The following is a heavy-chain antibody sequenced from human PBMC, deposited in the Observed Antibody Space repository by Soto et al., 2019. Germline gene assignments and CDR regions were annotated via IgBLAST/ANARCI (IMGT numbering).Heavy chain of an antibody. CDR2: INSGNGNT. CDR1: GYTFTSYA. J-gene: IGHJ4*02. V-gene: IGHV1-3*01. Sequence: QVQLVQSGAEVKKPGASVKVSCKASGYTFTSYAMHWVRQAPGQRLEWRGWINSGNGNTKYSQKFQGRVTITRDTSASTAHMELSSLRSEDTAVYYCARVSRGGFDYWGQGTLVTVSS. CDR3: ARVSRGGFDY.